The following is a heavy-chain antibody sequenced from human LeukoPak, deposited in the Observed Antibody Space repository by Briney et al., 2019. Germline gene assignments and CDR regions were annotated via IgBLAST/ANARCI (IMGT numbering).Heavy chain of an antibody. Sequence: SETLSLTCTVSGGSISSYYWSWIRQPPGKGLEWIGYIYYSGSTNYNPSLKSRVTISVDTSKNQFSLKLSSVTAADTAVYYCAIDNRPNSSSWDEYFQHWGQGTLVTVSS. V-gene: IGHV4-59*01. CDR2: IYYSGST. D-gene: IGHD6-13*01. CDR3: AIDNRPNSSSWDEYFQH. CDR1: GGSISSYY. J-gene: IGHJ1*01.